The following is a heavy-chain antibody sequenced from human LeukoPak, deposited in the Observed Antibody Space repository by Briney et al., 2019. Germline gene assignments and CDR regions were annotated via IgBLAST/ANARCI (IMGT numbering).Heavy chain of an antibody. CDR2: ISAYNGNT. J-gene: IGHJ4*02. CDR3: ARDREGYYDSSGYANFDY. V-gene: IGHV1-18*01. D-gene: IGHD3-22*01. Sequence: ASVKVSCKASVYTFTSYGISWVRQAPGQGLEWMGWISAYNGNTNYAQKLQGRVTMTTDTSTSTAYMELRSLRSDDTAVYYCARDREGYYDSSGYANFDYWGQGTLVTVSS. CDR1: VYTFTSYG.